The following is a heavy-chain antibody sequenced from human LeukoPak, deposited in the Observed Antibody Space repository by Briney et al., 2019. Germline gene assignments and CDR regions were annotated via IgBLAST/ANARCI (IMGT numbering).Heavy chain of an antibody. D-gene: IGHD3-10*01. V-gene: IGHV3-53*01. J-gene: IGHJ2*01. CDR2: IYSGGST. Sequence: GGSLRLSCAASGFTVSSNYMSWLRQAPGKGLEWVSVIYSGGSTYYADSVKGRFTISRDNSKNTLYLQMNSLRAEDTALYYCARPASRGVGRYFDLWGRGSLVTVSS. CDR3: ARPASRGVGRYFDL. CDR1: GFTVSSNY.